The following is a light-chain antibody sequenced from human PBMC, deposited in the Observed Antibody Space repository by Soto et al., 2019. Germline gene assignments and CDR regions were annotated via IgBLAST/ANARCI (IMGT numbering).Light chain of an antibody. CDR3: SAYTVSRTYV. CDR1: SSNIGAGYD. J-gene: IGLJ1*01. CDR2: NVY. V-gene: IGLV1-40*01. Sequence: QSVLTQPPSVSEAPGQRVTISCTGSSSNIGAGYDVHWYQQLPGTAPKLMIYNVYDRPSGISYRFSGSKSGNTASLTISGLQGEDEADYYCSAYTVSRTYVFGTGTKVTVL.